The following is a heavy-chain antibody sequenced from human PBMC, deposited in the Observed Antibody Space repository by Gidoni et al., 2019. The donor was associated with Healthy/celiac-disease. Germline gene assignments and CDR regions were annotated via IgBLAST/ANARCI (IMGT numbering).Heavy chain of an antibody. D-gene: IGHD1-26*01. J-gene: IGHJ4*02. CDR2: ISSSSSYI. CDR1: GLTFSSYS. CDR3: ARDRNSGSYSNFDY. Sequence: EVQLVESGGGLVKPGGSLRLSCAASGLTFSSYSMNWVRQAPGKGLEWVSSISSSSSYIYYADSVKGRFTISRDNAKNSLYLQMNSLRAEDTAVYYCARDRNSGSYSNFDYWGQGTLVTVSS. V-gene: IGHV3-21*01.